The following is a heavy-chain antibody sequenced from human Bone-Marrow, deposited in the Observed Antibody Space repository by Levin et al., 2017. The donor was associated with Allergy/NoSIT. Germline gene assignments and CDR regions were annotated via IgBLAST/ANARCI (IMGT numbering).Heavy chain of an antibody. V-gene: IGHV3-13*04. Sequence: GGFLRLSCAASGFTFSRYDMHWVRQLTGKGLEWVSAIGIVGDTYYPGSVKGRFTISRDDAKNFLYLQMNNLRAGDTAVYYCARETGMGSSGWGGLDYWGQGILVTVSS. CDR3: ARETGMGSSGWGGLDY. D-gene: IGHD6-25*01. CDR2: IGIVGDT. CDR1: GFTFSRYD. J-gene: IGHJ4*02.